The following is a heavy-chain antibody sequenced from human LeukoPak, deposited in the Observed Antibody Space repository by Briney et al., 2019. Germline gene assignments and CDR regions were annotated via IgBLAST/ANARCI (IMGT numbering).Heavy chain of an antibody. Sequence: SETLSLTCTVSGYSISSGYYWGWIRQPPGKGLEWIGSIYHSGSTYYNPSLKSRVTISVDTSKNQFSLKLSSVTAADTAVYYCARDYGDYFNFDYWGQGTLVTVSS. D-gene: IGHD4-17*01. J-gene: IGHJ4*02. V-gene: IGHV4-38-2*02. CDR1: GYSISSGYY. CDR3: ARDYGDYFNFDY. CDR2: IYHSGST.